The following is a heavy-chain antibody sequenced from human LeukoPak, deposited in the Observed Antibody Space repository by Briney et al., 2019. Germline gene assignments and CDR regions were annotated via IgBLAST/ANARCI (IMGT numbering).Heavy chain of an antibody. CDR1: GFTFGSYG. V-gene: IGHV3-30*02. Sequence: PGGSLRLSCAASGFTFGSYGMHWVRQAPGKGLEWVAFIRYDGSNKYYADSVKGRFTISRDNSKNTLYLQMNSLRAEDTAVYYCAKEEHYYDSSVHPWGYWGQGTLVTVSS. J-gene: IGHJ4*02. CDR3: AKEEHYYDSSVHPWGY. D-gene: IGHD3-22*01. CDR2: IRYDGSNK.